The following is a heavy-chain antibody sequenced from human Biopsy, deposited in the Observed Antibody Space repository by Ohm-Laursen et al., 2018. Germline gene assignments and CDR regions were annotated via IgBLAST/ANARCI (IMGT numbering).Heavy chain of an antibody. CDR2: IFYAGSNT. Sequence: SLRLSCAASGFIFNNSGMQWVRPAPRKGLEWVAFIFYAGSNTYYADSVKGRFTTSRDNSRDTLYLQMSSLRAEDTAVYYCAKDRYNYTPIGGFSMDVWGQGTMVTVSS. V-gene: IGHV3-30*18. CDR3: AKDRYNYTPIGGFSMDV. J-gene: IGHJ3*01. D-gene: IGHD5-18*01. CDR1: GFIFNNSG.